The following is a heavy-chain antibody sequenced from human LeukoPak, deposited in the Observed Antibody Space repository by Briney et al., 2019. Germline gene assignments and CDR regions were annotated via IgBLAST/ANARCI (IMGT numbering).Heavy chain of an antibody. V-gene: IGHV1-18*01. CDR2: IGAYNGNT. D-gene: IGHD3-16*01. Sequence: ASVKVSCKASGYTFTSYGISWVRQAPGQGLEWMGWIGAYNGNTNYAQKLQGRVTMTTDTSTSTAYMELRSLRSDDTAVYYCARGDYDYVWGSPGFDYWSQGTLVTVSS. J-gene: IGHJ4*02. CDR3: ARGDYDYVWGSPGFDY. CDR1: GYTFTSYG.